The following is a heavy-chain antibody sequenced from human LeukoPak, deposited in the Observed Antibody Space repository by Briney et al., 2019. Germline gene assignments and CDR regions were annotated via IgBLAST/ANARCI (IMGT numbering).Heavy chain of an antibody. D-gene: IGHD3-10*01. V-gene: IGHV3-43*01. CDR3: AKDIPLAIAMVRGVIPLMNAFDI. CDR1: GFTFDDYT. CDR2: ISWDGGST. J-gene: IGHJ3*02. Sequence: GGSLRLSCAASGFTFDDYTMHWVRQAPGKGLEWVSLISWDGGSTYYADSVKGRFTISRDNSKNSLYLQMNSLRTEDTALYYCAKDIPLAIAMVRGVIPLMNAFDIWGQGTMVTVSS.